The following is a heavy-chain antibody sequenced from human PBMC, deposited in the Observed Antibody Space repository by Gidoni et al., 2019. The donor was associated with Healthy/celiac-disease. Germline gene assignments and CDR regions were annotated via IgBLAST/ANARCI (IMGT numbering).Heavy chain of an antibody. Sequence: QLQLQESGPGLVKPSETLSLTCTVSGGSISSSSYYWGWIRQPPGKGLEWIGSIYYSGSTYYNPSLKSRVTISVDTSKNQFSLKLSSVTAADTAVYYCARQGDIVVVPAAPRVVVAATNNWFDPWGQGTLVTVSS. CDR1: GGSISSSSYY. CDR2: IYYSGST. J-gene: IGHJ5*02. D-gene: IGHD2-2*01. CDR3: ARQGDIVVVPAAPRVVVAATNNWFDP. V-gene: IGHV4-39*01.